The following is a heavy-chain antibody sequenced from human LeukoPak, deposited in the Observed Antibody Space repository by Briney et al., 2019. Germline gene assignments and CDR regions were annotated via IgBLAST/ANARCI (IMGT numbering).Heavy chain of an antibody. CDR2: TYYRSKWYN. Sequence: SQTLSLTCAISGDSVSSNSAAWNWIRQYPSRGLEWLGRTYYRSKWYNDYAVSVKSRITINPDTSKNQFSLQLKSVTPEDTAVYYCTRDGRELGGSYSGYFDYWGQGTLVTVSS. CDR3: TRDGRELGGSYSGYFDY. V-gene: IGHV6-1*01. D-gene: IGHD1-26*01. CDR1: GDSVSSNSAA. J-gene: IGHJ4*02.